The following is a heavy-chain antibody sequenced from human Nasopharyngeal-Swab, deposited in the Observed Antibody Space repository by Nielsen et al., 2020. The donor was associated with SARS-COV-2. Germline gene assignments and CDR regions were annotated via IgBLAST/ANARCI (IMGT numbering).Heavy chain of an antibody. V-gene: IGHV3-23*01. CDR3: AKARQAYYYGSGSYDDY. CDR2: LSGSGGST. D-gene: IGHD3-10*01. CDR1: GFTFSSYA. J-gene: IGHJ4*02. Sequence: GESLKISCAASGFTFSSYAMSWVRQAPGKGLEWVSALSGSGGSTYYADSVKGRFTISRDTSKNTLYLQMNSLRAEDTAVYYCAKARQAYYYGSGSYDDYWGQGTLVTVSS.